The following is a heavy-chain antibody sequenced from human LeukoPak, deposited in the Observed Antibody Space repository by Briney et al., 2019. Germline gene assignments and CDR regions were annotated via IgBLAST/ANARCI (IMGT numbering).Heavy chain of an antibody. J-gene: IGHJ4*02. CDR1: GFTFSSYW. Sequence: GGSLRLSFAASGFTFSSYWMSWVRQAPGKGLEWVANIKQDGSEKYYVDFVKGRFTISRDNAKNSLHLQMNSLRAEDTAVYYCARDRNTDFWSGYYTNYFDYWGQGTLVTVSS. D-gene: IGHD3-3*01. CDR3: ARDRNTDFWSGYYTNYFDY. V-gene: IGHV3-7*01. CDR2: IKQDGSEK.